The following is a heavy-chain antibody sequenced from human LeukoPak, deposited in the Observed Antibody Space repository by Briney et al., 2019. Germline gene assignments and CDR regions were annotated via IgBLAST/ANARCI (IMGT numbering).Heavy chain of an antibody. D-gene: IGHD3-3*01. CDR3: ARKELEGSWFDP. CDR1: GFTHSPYA. Sequence: TGGSLRLSCAAPGFTHSPYAMNSVGQAQGKGLERIAFISDSGHPKYNADSVTGRFTISRDNAKNSVFLQMNILRDEDTAVYYCARKELEGSWFDPWGQGTLVTVTS. V-gene: IGHV3-48*02. J-gene: IGHJ5*02. CDR2: ISDSGHPK.